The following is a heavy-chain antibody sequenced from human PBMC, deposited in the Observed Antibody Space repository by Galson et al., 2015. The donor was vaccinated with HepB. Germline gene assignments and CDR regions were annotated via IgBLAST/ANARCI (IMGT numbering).Heavy chain of an antibody. CDR2: ISYVGSDK. D-gene: IGHD4-17*01. CDR3: AKERDGDRGYFDY. Sequence: LRLSCAVSGFNFSNYGLHWVRQAPGKGLEWVAVISYVGSDKFYADSVKGRFTISRDNSKNTLSLQMNSLRVEDTAVYYCAKERDGDRGYFDYWGQGTLVAVSS. V-gene: IGHV3-30*18. J-gene: IGHJ4*02. CDR1: GFNFSNYG.